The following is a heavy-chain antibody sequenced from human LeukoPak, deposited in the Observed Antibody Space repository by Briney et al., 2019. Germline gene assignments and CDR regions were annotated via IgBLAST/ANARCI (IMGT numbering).Heavy chain of an antibody. V-gene: IGHV3-30*02. CDR3: ARDGAGRSLPLDY. CDR1: GFTFSSYG. J-gene: IGHJ4*02. D-gene: IGHD4/OR15-4a*01. CDR2: IRYDGSNK. Sequence: GGSLRLSCAASGFTFSSYGVHWVRQAPGKGLEWVAFIRYDGSNKYYADSVKGRFTISRDNSKNTLYLQMNSLKAEDTAVYYCARDGAGRSLPLDYWGQGTLVTVSS.